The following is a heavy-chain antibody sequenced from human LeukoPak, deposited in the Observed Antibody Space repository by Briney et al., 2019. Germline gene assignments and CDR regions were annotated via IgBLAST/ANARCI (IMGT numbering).Heavy chain of an antibody. CDR3: ATGENGDYVLDY. CDR1: GYTLTELS. Sequence: ASVKVSCKASGYTLTELSMHWVRQAPGKGLEWMGGFDPEDGETIYAQKFQGRVTMTEDTSTDTAYMELSSLRSEDTAVYYCATGENGDYVLDYWGQGTLVTVSS. D-gene: IGHD4-17*01. V-gene: IGHV1-24*01. J-gene: IGHJ4*02. CDR2: FDPEDGET.